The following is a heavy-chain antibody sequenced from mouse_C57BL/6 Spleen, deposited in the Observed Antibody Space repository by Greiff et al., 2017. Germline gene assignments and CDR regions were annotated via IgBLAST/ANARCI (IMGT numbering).Heavy chain of an antibody. J-gene: IGHJ1*03. CDR1: GYTFTSYW. D-gene: IGHD1-1*01. CDR2: IDPSDSET. CDR3: ARERYYGSSTRYFDV. Sequence: VQLQQPGAELVRPGSSVKLSCKASGYTFTSYWMHWVKQRPIQGLEWIGNIDPSDSETHYNQKFKDKATLTVDKSSSTAYMQLSSLTSEDSAVYYCARERYYGSSTRYFDVWGTGTTVTVSS. V-gene: IGHV1-52*01.